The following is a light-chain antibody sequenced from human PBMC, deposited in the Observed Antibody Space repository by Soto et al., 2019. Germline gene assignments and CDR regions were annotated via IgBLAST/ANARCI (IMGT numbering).Light chain of an antibody. CDR2: GAS. CDR1: QSVSSSY. V-gene: IGKV3-20*01. J-gene: IGKJ1*01. Sequence: ENVLTQSPGTLSLSPGERATLSCRASQSVSSSYLAWYQQKPGQAPRLLIYGASNRATGIPDRFSGSGSGTDFTVTISRLEREDFAVYYCHRYGSSPETVGQGTKVDSK. CDR3: HRYGSSPET.